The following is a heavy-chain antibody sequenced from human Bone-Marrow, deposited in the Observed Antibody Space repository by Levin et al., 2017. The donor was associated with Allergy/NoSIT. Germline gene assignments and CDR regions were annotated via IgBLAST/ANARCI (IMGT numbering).Heavy chain of an antibody. J-gene: IGHJ3*02. CDR2: STWNSGSI. D-gene: IGHD3-10*01. V-gene: IGHV3-9*01. CDR3: VKTRLWFGELYHDAFDN. CDR1: GFTFDDYP. Sequence: GGSLRLSCAASGFTFDDYPMHWVRRAPGKGLEWVSGSTWNSGSIGYADSVTGRFTMSRDNAKNSLYLEMSSLRNEDTAMYYCVKTRLWFGELYHDAFDNWGQGTMVTVSS.